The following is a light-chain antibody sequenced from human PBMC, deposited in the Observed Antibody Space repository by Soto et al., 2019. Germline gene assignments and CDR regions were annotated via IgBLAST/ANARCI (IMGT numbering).Light chain of an antibody. CDR2: AAS. J-gene: IGKJ1*01. CDR1: QSITKY. V-gene: IGKV1-39*01. CDR3: QQSYSTLTWT. Sequence: DIQMTQSPSSLSASVGDRVTMTCRASQSITKYLNWYQQKPGKATKLMIYAASSLQSGVPSRFSGSGSGTDFTLTISSLQPEDFATYYCQQSYSTLTWTFGQGTKVDIK.